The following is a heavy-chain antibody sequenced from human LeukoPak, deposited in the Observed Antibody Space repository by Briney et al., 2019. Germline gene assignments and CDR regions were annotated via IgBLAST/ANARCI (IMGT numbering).Heavy chain of an antibody. Sequence: SETLSLTCTLSGGSISTYYWSWIRQPPGKGLEWIGYIYHSGSTNYNPPLKSRVTISVDTSKNQFSLKLSSVTTADTAVYYCARGGGYASPIGYWGQGALVTVSS. CDR3: ARGGGYASPIGY. V-gene: IGHV4-59*01. CDR1: GGSISTYY. CDR2: IYHSGST. D-gene: IGHD5-12*01. J-gene: IGHJ4*02.